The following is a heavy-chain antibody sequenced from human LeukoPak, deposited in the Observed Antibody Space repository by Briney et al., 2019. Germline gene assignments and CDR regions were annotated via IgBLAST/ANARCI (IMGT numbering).Heavy chain of an antibody. V-gene: IGHV1-69*05. J-gene: IGHJ6*03. D-gene: IGHD4-11*01. CDR3: ARESDYSDYYYYYMDV. CDR2: IIPIFGTA. Sequence: SVKVSCKASGGTFSSCAISWVRQAPGQGLEWMGGIIPIFGTANYAQKFQGRVTITTDESTSTAYMELSSLRSEDTAVYYCARESDYSDYYYYYMDVWGKGTTVTVSS. CDR1: GGTFSSCA.